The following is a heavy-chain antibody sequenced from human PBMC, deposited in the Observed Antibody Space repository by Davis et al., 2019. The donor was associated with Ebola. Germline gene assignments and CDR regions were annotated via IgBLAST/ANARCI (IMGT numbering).Heavy chain of an antibody. Sequence: GSLRLSCTVSGGSISSSSYYWGWIRQPPGKGLEWIGSIYYSGSTYYNPSLKSRVTISVDTSKNQFSLKLSSVTAADTAVYYCARGLGATGGEDYWGQGTLVTVSS. CDR3: ARGLGATGGEDY. CDR1: GGSISSSSYY. J-gene: IGHJ4*02. D-gene: IGHD1-26*01. V-gene: IGHV4-39*01. CDR2: IYYSGST.